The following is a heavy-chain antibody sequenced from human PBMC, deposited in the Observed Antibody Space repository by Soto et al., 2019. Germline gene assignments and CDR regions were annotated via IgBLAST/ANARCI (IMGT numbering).Heavy chain of an antibody. V-gene: IGHV3-30*18. D-gene: IGHD3-22*01. CDR3: VKEMSSSGYGALFDY. CDR2: ISTDGSAK. CDR1: GFTFSNYG. J-gene: IGHJ4*02. Sequence: GGSLRLSCVASGFTFSNYGMQWFRQAPGKGLEWVAVISTDGSAKIYVDSVKGRFTISRDNSKNTVSLQMNSLRAEDTAVYYCVKEMSSSGYGALFDYWGQGTLVTVSS.